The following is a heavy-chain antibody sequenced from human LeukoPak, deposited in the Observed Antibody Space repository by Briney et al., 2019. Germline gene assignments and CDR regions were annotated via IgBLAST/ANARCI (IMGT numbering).Heavy chain of an antibody. J-gene: IGHJ4*02. Sequence: GESLKISCTGSGYSFTRYWIGWVRQMPGKGLEWMGIIYPGDSDTRYSPSFQGQVIISADKSISTAYLQWSSLKASDTAMYYCARRGYNYGYDYWGQGTLVTVSS. V-gene: IGHV5-51*01. CDR3: ARRGYNYGYDY. CDR2: IYPGDSDT. CDR1: GYSFTRYW. D-gene: IGHD5-18*01.